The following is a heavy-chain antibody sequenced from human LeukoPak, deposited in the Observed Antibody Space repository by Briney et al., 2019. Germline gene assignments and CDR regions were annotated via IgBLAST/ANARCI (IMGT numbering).Heavy chain of an antibody. Sequence: GGSLRLSCAASGFTFSSYWMNWARQAPGKGLEWMASINHNGNVNYYVDSVKGRFTISRDNAKNSLYLQMSNLRAEDTAVYFCARGGGLDVWGQGATVTVSS. V-gene: IGHV3-7*03. D-gene: IGHD3-16*01. CDR2: INHNGNVN. CDR3: ARGGGLDV. J-gene: IGHJ6*02. CDR1: GFTFSSYW.